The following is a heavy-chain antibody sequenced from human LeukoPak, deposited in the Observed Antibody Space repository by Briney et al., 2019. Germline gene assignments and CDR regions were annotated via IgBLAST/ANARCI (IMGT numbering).Heavy chain of an antibody. Sequence: SETLSLNCTVSGGSISSSYWSWIRQPPGKGLEWIGYIYYSGSTNSNPSLKSRVTISVDTSKNQFSLKLSSVTAADTAVYYCARNTPALPFDYWGQGTLVTVSS. CDR2: IYYSGST. V-gene: IGHV4-59*12. CDR3: ARNTPALPFDY. CDR1: GGSISSSY. D-gene: IGHD2-15*01. J-gene: IGHJ4*02.